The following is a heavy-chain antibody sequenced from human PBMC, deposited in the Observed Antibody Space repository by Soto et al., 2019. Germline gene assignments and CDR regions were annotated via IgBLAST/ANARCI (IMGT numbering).Heavy chain of an antibody. CDR1: GFTFSSYS. J-gene: IGHJ5*02. Sequence: PGESLKISCAASGFTFSSYSMNWVRQAPGKGLEWVSSISSSSSYIYYADSVKGRFTISRDNAKNSLYLQMNSLRAADTVVYYCARGLRWTFENWFDPWGQGTLVTVSS. V-gene: IGHV3-21*01. D-gene: IGHD1-1*01. CDR3: ARGLRWTFENWFDP. CDR2: ISSSSSYI.